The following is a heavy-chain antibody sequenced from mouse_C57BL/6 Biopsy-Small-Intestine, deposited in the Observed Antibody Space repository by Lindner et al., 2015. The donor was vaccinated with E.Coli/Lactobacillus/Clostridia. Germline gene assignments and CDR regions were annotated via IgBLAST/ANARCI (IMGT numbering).Heavy chain of an antibody. Sequence: VQLQESGAELARPGASVKLSCKASGYTFTSYGISWVKQRTGQGLEWIGEIYPGSGNTYYNEKLKGKATLTADKSSSTAYMELRSLTSEDSAVYFCARSXSNYMGYYFDYWGQGTTLTVSS. D-gene: IGHD2-5*01. CDR1: GYTFTSYG. J-gene: IGHJ2*01. CDR2: IYPGSGNT. CDR3: ARSXSNYMGYYFDY. V-gene: IGHV1-81*01.